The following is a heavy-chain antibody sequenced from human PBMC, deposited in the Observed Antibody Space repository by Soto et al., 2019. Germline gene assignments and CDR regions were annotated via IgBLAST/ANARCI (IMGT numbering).Heavy chain of an antibody. CDR1: GGSFSGYY. V-gene: IGHV4-34*01. Sequence: SETLSLTCAVYGGSFSGYYWSWIRQPPGKGLEWIGEINHSGSTNYNPSLKSRVTISVDTSKNQFSLKLSSVTAADTAVYYCARDNDFWSGYYIDNPYNWFDPWGQGTLVTVSS. J-gene: IGHJ5*02. CDR3: ARDNDFWSGYYIDNPYNWFDP. CDR2: INHSGST. D-gene: IGHD3-3*01.